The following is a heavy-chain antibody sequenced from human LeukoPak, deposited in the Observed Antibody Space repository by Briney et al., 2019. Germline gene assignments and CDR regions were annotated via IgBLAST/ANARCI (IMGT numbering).Heavy chain of an antibody. CDR2: IGGSNGIT. J-gene: IGHJ4*02. D-gene: IGHD5-12*01. CDR3: ARNENSGWGYFDY. CDR1: EFTFSSYS. V-gene: IGHV3-23*01. Sequence: GGSLRLSCAASEFTFSSYSMNWVRQAPGKGLEWVSVIGGSNGITFYVGSVKGRFTISRDNSKDTLYLQMNSLRAEDTAVYYCARNENSGWGYFDYWGQGTLVTVSS.